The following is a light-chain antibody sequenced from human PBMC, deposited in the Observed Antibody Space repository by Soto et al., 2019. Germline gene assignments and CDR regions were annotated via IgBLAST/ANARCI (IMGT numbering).Light chain of an antibody. CDR3: SSYSSGGALYV. V-gene: IGLV2-14*01. J-gene: IGLJ1*01. CDR2: DVS. Sequence: QSALTQPASVSGSPGQSITISCTGTSSDVGGYNYVSWYQQHPGKAPKLMIYDVSNRPSGVSNRFSGSKSGNTASLTISGLQAEDEADYSCSSYSSGGALYVFGTGTKVTVL. CDR1: SSDVGGYNY.